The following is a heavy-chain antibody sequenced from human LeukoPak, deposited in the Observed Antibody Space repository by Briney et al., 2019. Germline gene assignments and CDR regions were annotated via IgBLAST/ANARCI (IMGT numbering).Heavy chain of an antibody. V-gene: IGHV3-30*02. CDR2: IWYDGSDK. J-gene: IGHJ4*02. Sequence: GGSLRLSCAASGFTFSSYGMHWVRQAPGKGLEWVAFIWYDGSDKYFADSVKGRFTISRDNSKNTLYLQMNSLRAEDTAVYYCARGSSGYYFYWGQGTLVTVSS. D-gene: IGHD3-22*01. CDR3: ARGSSGYYFY. CDR1: GFTFSSYG.